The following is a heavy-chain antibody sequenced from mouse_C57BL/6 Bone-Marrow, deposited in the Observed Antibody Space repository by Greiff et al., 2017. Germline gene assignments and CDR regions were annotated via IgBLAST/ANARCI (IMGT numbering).Heavy chain of an antibody. J-gene: IGHJ2*01. CDR2: IYPGNSDT. CDR3: TRYEATVVDY. Sequence: EVQLQQSGTVLARPGASVKMSCKTSGYTFTSYWMHWVKQRPGQGLEWIGAIYPGNSDTSYNQKFKGKAKLTAVTSASTAYMELSSLTNEDSAVYYGTRYEATVVDYWGQGTTLTVSS. V-gene: IGHV1-5*01. CDR1: GYTFTSYW. D-gene: IGHD1-1*01.